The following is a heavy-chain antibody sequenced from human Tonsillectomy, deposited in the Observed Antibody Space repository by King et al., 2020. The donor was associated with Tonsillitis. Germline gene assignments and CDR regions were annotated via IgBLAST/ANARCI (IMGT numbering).Heavy chain of an antibody. CDR2: ISSSGSTI. Sequence: VQLVESGGGLVKPGGSLRLSCAASGFTFSDYYMSWIRQAPGKGLEWVSYISSSGSTIYYADSVKGRFTISRDNAKNSLYLQMNSLRAEDTAVYCCARDLIFGVVERYYNYGMDVWGQGTTVTVSS. CDR1: GFTFSDYY. D-gene: IGHD3-3*01. V-gene: IGHV3-11*01. CDR3: ARDLIFGVVERYYNYGMDV. J-gene: IGHJ6*02.